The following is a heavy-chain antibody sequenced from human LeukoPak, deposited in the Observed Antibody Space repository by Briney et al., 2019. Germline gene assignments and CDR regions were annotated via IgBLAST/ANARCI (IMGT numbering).Heavy chain of an antibody. Sequence: GASVKVSCKASGYTFTGYYMHWVRPAPGQGLEGVGGINPNSGGTNYAQKVQGRVTMTRDTSISTAYMELSRLRSDDTAVYYCARERRIAAAVFDPWGQGNLVTVSS. CDR3: ARERRIAAAVFDP. CDR2: INPNSGGT. CDR1: GYTFTGYY. J-gene: IGHJ5*02. V-gene: IGHV1-2*02. D-gene: IGHD6-13*01.